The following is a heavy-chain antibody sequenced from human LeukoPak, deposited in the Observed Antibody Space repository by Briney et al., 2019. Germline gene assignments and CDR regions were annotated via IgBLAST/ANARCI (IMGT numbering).Heavy chain of an antibody. D-gene: IGHD6-19*01. CDR1: GFTFSSYA. J-gene: IGHJ4*02. CDR2: ISGSGGST. V-gene: IGHV3-23*01. Sequence: GGSLRLSCAASGFTFSSYAMSWVRQAPGKGLEWVSAISGSGGSTYYADSMKGWFTISRDNSKNTLYLQMNSLRAEDTAVYYCAKDRPGRIAVAAIFDYWGQGTLVTVSS. CDR3: AKDRPGRIAVAAIFDY.